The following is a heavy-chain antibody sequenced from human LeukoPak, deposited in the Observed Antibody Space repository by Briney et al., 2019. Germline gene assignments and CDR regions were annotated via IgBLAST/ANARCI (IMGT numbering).Heavy chain of an antibody. J-gene: IGHJ5*02. CDR1: GYTFTSYG. D-gene: IGHD3-22*01. V-gene: IGHV1-18*01. Sequence: ASVKVSCKASGYTFTSYGISWVRQAPGQGLEWMGWISAYNGNTNYAQKLQGRVTMTTDTSTSTAYMELRSLRSDDTAVYYCARDPHYYDSSGYYYGNWFDPWGQGTLVTVSS. CDR2: ISAYNGNT. CDR3: ARDPHYYDSSGYYYGNWFDP.